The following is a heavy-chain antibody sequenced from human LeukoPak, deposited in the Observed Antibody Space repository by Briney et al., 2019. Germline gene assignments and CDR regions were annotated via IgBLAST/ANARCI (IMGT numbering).Heavy chain of an antibody. V-gene: IGHV3-49*04. J-gene: IGHJ4*02. Sequence: GESLKISCTASGFTFGDYAMSWVRQAPGKGLEWVGFIRSKAYGGTTEYAASVKGRFTISRDDSKSIAYLQMNSLKTEDTAVYYCTRAQGYCTNGVCYTLYWGQGTLVTVSS. CDR2: IRSKAYGGTT. CDR3: TRAQGYCTNGVCYTLY. D-gene: IGHD2-8*01. CDR1: GFTFGDYA.